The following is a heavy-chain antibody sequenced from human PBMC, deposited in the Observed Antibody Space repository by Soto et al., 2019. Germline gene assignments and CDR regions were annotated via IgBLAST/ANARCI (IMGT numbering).Heavy chain of an antibody. J-gene: IGHJ4*02. Sequence: PSETLRLSCAASGFTVSSNYMSWVRQAPGKGLEWVSVIYSGGSTYYADSVKGRFTISRDNSKNTLYLQMNSLRAEDTAVYYGAKHLTYYYDSSGRLGFDYWGQGTLVTVSS. CDR2: IYSGGST. CDR3: AKHLTYYYDSSGRLGFDY. V-gene: IGHV3-53*01. D-gene: IGHD3-22*01. CDR1: GFTVSSNY.